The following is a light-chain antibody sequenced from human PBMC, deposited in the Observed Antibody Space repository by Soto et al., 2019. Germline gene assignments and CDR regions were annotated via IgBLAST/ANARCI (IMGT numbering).Light chain of an antibody. CDR2: EVS. Sequence: QSVLTQPASVSGSPGQSITISCTGTSSDVGDYNLVPWYQQHPDKAPKVMIHEVSKRPSGVSGRFSGSKSGNTASLTISGLQAEDEADYYCCSYARGNTFVFGTGTKLTVL. CDR3: CSYARGNTFV. CDR1: SSDVGDYNL. V-gene: IGLV2-23*02. J-gene: IGLJ1*01.